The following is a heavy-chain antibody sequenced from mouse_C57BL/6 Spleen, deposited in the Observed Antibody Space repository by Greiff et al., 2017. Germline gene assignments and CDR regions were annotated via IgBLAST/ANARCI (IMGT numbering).Heavy chain of an antibody. Sequence: QVQLQQSGAELVRPGASVTLSCKASGYTFTDYEMHWVKQTPVHGLEWIGAIEPETGGTAYNQKFKGKVILPADKSSSTAYMELRSLTSEDSAVYYCTRKEGITTVVADYWGQGTTLTVSS. CDR3: TRKEGITTVVADY. J-gene: IGHJ2*01. CDR1: GYTFTDYE. D-gene: IGHD1-1*01. V-gene: IGHV1-15*01. CDR2: IEPETGGT.